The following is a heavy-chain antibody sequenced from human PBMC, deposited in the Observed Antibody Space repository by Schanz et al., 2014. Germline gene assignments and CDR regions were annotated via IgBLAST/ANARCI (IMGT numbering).Heavy chain of an antibody. Sequence: QVQLVESGGGVVQPGGSLRLSCAASGFTFSNYGIHWVRQAPGKGLEWVAVIYYDGGLRFFADSVRGRVTISRDNSKNTLYLQMNSLRAEDTAVYYCARESPFGGDCFSHWGQGTLVTVSS. D-gene: IGHD2-21*01. CDR1: GFTFSNYG. CDR2: IYYDGGLR. CDR3: ARESPFGGDCFSH. V-gene: IGHV3-30*03. J-gene: IGHJ4*02.